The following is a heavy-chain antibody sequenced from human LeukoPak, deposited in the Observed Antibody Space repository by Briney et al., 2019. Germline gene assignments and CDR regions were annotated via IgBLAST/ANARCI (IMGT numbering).Heavy chain of an antibody. CDR1: GGSFSGYY. J-gene: IGHJ3*02. Sequence: SETLSLPCAVYGGSFSGYYWSWIRQPPGKGLEWIGEINHSGSTNYNPSLKSRVTISVDTSKNQFSLKLSSVTAADTAVYYCARSIAAAGTGVAFDIWGQGTMVTVSS. CDR3: ARSIAAAGTGVAFDI. CDR2: INHSGST. D-gene: IGHD6-13*01. V-gene: IGHV4-34*01.